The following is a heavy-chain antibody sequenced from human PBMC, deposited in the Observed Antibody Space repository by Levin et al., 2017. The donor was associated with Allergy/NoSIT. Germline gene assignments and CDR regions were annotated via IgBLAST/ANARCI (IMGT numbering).Heavy chain of an antibody. CDR3: AKALGGYDFDY. D-gene: IGHD5-12*01. CDR2: ITESGYST. Sequence: SCAASGFSFSRYAMSWVRQAPGKGLEWVSLITESGYSTHYADSVRGRFTVSRDNSKNTLYLQMNSLRAEDTAVYYCAKALGGYDFDYWGQGALVTVSS. J-gene: IGHJ4*02. CDR1: GFSFSRYA. V-gene: IGHV3-23*01.